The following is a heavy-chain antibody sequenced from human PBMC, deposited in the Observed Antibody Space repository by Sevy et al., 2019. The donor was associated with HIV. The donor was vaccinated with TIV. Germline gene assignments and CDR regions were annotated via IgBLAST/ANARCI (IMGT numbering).Heavy chain of an antibody. Sequence: GGSLRLSCAASRFTFSSYAMSWVRQAPGKGLEWVSAISGSGGSTYYADSVKGRFTISRDNSKNTLYLQMNSLRAEDTAVYYCAKSFYYDSRAPRDAFDIWGQGTMVTVSS. J-gene: IGHJ3*02. CDR3: AKSFYYDSRAPRDAFDI. D-gene: IGHD3-22*01. CDR1: RFTFSSYA. CDR2: ISGSGGST. V-gene: IGHV3-23*01.